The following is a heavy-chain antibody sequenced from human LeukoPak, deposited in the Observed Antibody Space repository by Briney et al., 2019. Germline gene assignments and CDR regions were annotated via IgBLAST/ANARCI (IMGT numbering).Heavy chain of an antibody. D-gene: IGHD1-1*01. V-gene: IGHV3-48*01. CDR3: AKETTLRYFDY. J-gene: IGHJ4*02. Sequence: GGSLRLSCAASGFTFDDYAMHWVRQAPGKGLEWVSYISSSGSTIYYADSVKGRFTISRDNSKNTVNLQMNSLRTEDTAVYYCAKETTLRYFDYWGQGTLVTVSS. CDR1: GFTFDDYA. CDR2: ISSSGSTI.